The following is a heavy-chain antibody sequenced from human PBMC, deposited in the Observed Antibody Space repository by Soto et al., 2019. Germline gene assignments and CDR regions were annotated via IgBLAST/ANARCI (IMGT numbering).Heavy chain of an antibody. V-gene: IGHV1-69*13. CDR2: IIPIFGTP. D-gene: IGHD3-10*01. Sequence: SVKVSCKASGGTFTTHAFNWVRQAPGQGLEWVGGIIPIFGTPNYAQKFQGRVTVTADESTSTAYMELSSLRSEDTAVYYCARDLEFRDGNISHLDYWGQGTLVTVSS. J-gene: IGHJ4*02. CDR1: GGTFTTHA. CDR3: ARDLEFRDGNISHLDY.